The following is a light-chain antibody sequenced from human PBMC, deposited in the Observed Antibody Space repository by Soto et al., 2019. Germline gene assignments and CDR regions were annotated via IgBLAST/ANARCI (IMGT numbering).Light chain of an antibody. J-gene: IGKJ1*01. Sequence: EIVMTQSPATLSVSPGERATLSCRASQSFSILLAWYQQKPGQAPRLLIHGATTRATGIPARFSGSGSGTESTLTISSLQSEDFEVYYCQQYNNWPRTFGQGTKVDIX. V-gene: IGKV3-15*01. CDR1: QSFSIL. CDR3: QQYNNWPRT. CDR2: GAT.